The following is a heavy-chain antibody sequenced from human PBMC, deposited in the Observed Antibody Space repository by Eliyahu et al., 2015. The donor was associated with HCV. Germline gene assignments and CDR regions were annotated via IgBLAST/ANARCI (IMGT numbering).Heavy chain of an antibody. CDR1: GGSFSGYY. J-gene: IGHJ4*02. Sequence: QVQLQQWGAGLLKPSETLSLTCAVYGGSFSGYYWSWIRQPPGKGLEWIGEGNPIGGANYNPSLKSRVTISVDTSKNQFSLKLSSVTAADTAVYYCARGTPRRWLDYWGQGTLVTVSS. V-gene: IGHV4-34*01. CDR2: GNPIGGA. CDR3: ARGTPRRWLDY. D-gene: IGHD4-23*01.